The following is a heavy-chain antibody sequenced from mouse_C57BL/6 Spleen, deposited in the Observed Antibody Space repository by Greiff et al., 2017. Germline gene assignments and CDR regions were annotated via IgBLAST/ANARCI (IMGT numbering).Heavy chain of an antibody. CDR3: ARGANSYWYFDV. CDR2: ISYDGSN. J-gene: IGHJ1*03. V-gene: IGHV3-6*01. CDR1: GYSITSGYY. D-gene: IGHD4-1*01. Sequence: DVKLQESGPGLVKPSQSLSLTCSVTGYSITSGYYWNWIRQFPGNKLEWMGYISYDGSNNYNPSLKNRISITRDTSKNQFFLKLNSVTTEDTATYYCARGANSYWYFDVWGTGTTVTVSS.